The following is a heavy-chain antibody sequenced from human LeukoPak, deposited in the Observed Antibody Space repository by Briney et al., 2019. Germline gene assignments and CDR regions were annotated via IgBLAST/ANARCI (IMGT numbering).Heavy chain of an antibody. V-gene: IGHV1-69*05. Sequence: ASVKVSCKASGYTFTSYDINWVRQAPGQGLEWMGRIIPIFGTANYAQKFQGRVTITTDESTSTAYMELSSLRSEDTAVYYCARYRPGATGSNAFDIWGQGTMVTVSS. D-gene: IGHD1-26*01. CDR3: ARYRPGATGSNAFDI. CDR1: GYTFTSYD. CDR2: IIPIFGTA. J-gene: IGHJ3*02.